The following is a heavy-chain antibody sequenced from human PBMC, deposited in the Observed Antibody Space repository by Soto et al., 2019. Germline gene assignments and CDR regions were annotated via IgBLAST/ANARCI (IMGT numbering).Heavy chain of an antibody. CDR2: LNPANGDT. CDR3: ARGRKYYDFWSGDFDY. CDR1: GYTFTRYP. J-gene: IGHJ4*02. V-gene: IGHV1-3*01. D-gene: IGHD3-3*01. Sequence: GASVKVSCKASGYTFTRYPIHWVRQAPGQGLEWMGWLNPANGDTGYSQNFQGRVTITTDTSASTAYMELSSLRSDDTAVYYCARGRKYYDFWSGDFDYWGQGTLVTVSS.